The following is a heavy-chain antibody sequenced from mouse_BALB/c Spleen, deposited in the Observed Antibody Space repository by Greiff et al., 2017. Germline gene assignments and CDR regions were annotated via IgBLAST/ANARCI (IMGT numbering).Heavy chain of an antibody. CDR2: IWSGGST. CDR3: ARNMYGNYPWFAY. CDR1: GFSLTSYG. D-gene: IGHD2-10*02. Sequence: VKLVESGPGLVQPSQSLSITCTVSGFSLTSYGVHWVRQSPGKGLEWLGVIWSGGSTDYNAAFISRLSISKDNSKSQVFFKMNSLQANDTAIYYCARNMYGNYPWFAYWGQGTLVTVSA. J-gene: IGHJ3*01. V-gene: IGHV2-2*02.